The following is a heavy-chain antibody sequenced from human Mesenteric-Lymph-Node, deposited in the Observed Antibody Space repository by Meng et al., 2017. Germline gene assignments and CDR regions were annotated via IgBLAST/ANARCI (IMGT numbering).Heavy chain of an antibody. CDR1: GFTFSDYY. CDR3: VASSAAFARSGSFDY. D-gene: IGHD3-22*01. CDR2: ISSSGSTI. Sequence: GESLKISCAASGFTFSDYYMSWIRQAPGKGLEWVSYISSSGSTIYYADSVKGRFTISRDNAKNSLYLQMNSLRAEDTAVYYCVASSAAFARSGSFDYWGQGTLVTVSS. J-gene: IGHJ4*02. V-gene: IGHV3-11*04.